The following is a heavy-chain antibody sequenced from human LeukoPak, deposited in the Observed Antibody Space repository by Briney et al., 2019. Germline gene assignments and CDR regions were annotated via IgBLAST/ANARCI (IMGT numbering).Heavy chain of an antibody. Sequence: SETLSFTCTVSGGSISIYYWSWIRQPPGKGLKWIGYIYNSGNTNYNPSFKSRVTISEDTPKNQFSLKLSSVTAADTAVYYCVRDRELNYWGQGTLVTVSS. V-gene: IGHV4-59*01. CDR3: VRDRELNY. CDR2: IYNSGNT. CDR1: GGSISIYY. D-gene: IGHD3-10*01. J-gene: IGHJ4*02.